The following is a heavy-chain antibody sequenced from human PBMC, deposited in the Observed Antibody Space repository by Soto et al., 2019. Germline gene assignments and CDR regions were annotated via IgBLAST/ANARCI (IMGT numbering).Heavy chain of an antibody. CDR2: IYYSGST. D-gene: IGHD5-12*01. CDR1: GGSISSYY. CDR3: AGYSGYDYWIAFDI. J-gene: IGHJ3*02. Sequence: SETLSLTCTVSGGSISSYYWSWIRQPPGKGLEWIGYIYYSGSTNYNPSLKSRVTISVDTSKNQFSLKLSSVTAADTAVYYCAGYSGYDYWIAFDIWGQGTMVTVSS. V-gene: IGHV4-59*08.